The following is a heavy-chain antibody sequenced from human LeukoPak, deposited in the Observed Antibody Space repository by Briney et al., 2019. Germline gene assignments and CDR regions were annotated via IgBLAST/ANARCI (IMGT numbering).Heavy chain of an antibody. CDR2: INSDGSST. V-gene: IGHV3-74*01. D-gene: IGHD5-18*01. Sequence: GGFLRLSCAASGFTFSSYWMHWVRQAPGKGLVWVSRINSDGSSTTYADSVKGRFTISRDNAKNTLYLQMNSLRAEDTAVYYCRAMVLTNDYWGQGTLVTVSS. CDR1: GFTFSSYW. J-gene: IGHJ4*02. CDR3: RAMVLTNDY.